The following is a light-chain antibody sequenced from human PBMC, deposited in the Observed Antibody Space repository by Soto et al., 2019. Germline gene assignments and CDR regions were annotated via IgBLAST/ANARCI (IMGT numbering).Light chain of an antibody. J-gene: IGKJ5*01. Sequence: EIVLTQSPATLSLSPGERATLSCRASQSVSSYLAWYQQKPGQAPRLLIYGASNRATGIPDRFSGSGSGTDFTLTISRLEPEDFAVYYCQLYGRSITFGQGTRLETK. CDR2: GAS. V-gene: IGKV3-20*01. CDR1: QSVSSY. CDR3: QLYGRSIT.